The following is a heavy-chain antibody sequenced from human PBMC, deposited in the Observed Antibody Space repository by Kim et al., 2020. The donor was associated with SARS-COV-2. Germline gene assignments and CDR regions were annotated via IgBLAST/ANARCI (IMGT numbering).Heavy chain of an antibody. CDR2: IISNGSTT. CDR3: ARRHVTTSWYYFPY. J-gene: IGHJ4*02. Sequence: GGSLRLSCAASGFTFSIYAMNWVRQAPGKGLVWVSGIISNGSTTSYADSVKGRFTISRDNAKNTLYLQMNSLRAEDTAVYYCARRHVTTSWYYFPYWRQ. V-gene: IGHV3-74*01. D-gene: IGHD3-22*01. CDR1: GFTFSIYA.